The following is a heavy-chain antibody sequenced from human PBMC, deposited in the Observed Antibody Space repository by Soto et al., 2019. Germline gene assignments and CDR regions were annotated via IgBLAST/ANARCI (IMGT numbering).Heavy chain of an antibody. J-gene: IGHJ6*02. V-gene: IGHV1-18*01. CDR1: GYTFTSYG. D-gene: IGHD2-21*02. CDR2: ISAYNGNT. Sequence: ASVKVSCKASGYTFTSYGISWVRQAPGQGLEWMGWISAYNGNTNYAQKLQGRVTMTTDTSTSTAYMELRSLRSDDTAVYYCARDGRHIVVVTAIPSYYYYGMDVWGQGTTVTVSS. CDR3: ARDGRHIVVVTAIPSYYYYGMDV.